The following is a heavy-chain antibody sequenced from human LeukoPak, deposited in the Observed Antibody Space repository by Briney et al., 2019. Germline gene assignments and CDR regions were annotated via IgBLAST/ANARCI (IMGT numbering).Heavy chain of an antibody. J-gene: IGHJ4*02. CDR2: INAGNGNT. D-gene: IGHD2-15*01. CDR1: GYTFTSYT. CDR3: ARAGAQYCRGGSCYLGY. V-gene: IGHV1-3*03. Sequence: GASLKVSCKASGYTFTSYTIHWVRQAPGQRLEWMGWINAGNGNTKYSQEFQGRVTITRDTAASTAYMELSSLRSEDPTLYYCARAGAQYCRGGSCYLGYWGQGTLVTVSS.